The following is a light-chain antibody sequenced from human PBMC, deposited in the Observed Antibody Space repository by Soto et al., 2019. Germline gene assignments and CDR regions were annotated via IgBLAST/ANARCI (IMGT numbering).Light chain of an antibody. V-gene: IGKV3-20*01. CDR1: QSVSSSY. Sequence: ESVFPEAPRILYMSQGERATLSCRASQSVSSSYLAWYQQNPGQAPRLLIYGASSRATGIPDRFSGSGSGTDFTLTISRLEHQDFAVYYGQQYGSSPLFGQGTKVDI. CDR3: QQYGSSPL. J-gene: IGKJ1*01. CDR2: GAS.